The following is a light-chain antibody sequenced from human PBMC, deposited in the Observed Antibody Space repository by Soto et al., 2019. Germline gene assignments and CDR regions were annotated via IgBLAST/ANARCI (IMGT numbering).Light chain of an antibody. Sequence: VLTQSPATLFLSPGERATLSCRASQTVSRYLAWYQQKPGQAPRLLIYYASNRATGIPARFSGSGSGTDYTLTISSLEPEDFAVYYCQQRSTWPLFTFGGGTKVEL. CDR3: QQRSTWPLFT. J-gene: IGKJ4*01. V-gene: IGKV3-11*01. CDR1: QTVSRY. CDR2: YAS.